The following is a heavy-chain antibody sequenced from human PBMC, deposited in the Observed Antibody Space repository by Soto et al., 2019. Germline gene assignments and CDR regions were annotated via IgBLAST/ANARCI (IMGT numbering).Heavy chain of an antibody. D-gene: IGHD6-19*01. J-gene: IGHJ3*02. CDR1: GGSISSSSYY. V-gene: IGHV4-39*01. Sequence: QLQLQESGPGLVKPSETLSLTCTVSGGSISSSSYYWGWIRQPPGKGLEWIGSIYYSGSTYYNPSLKSRVTISVDTSKNQFSLKLSSVTAADTAVYYCARQLSERAYSSGPGAFDIWGQGTMVTVSS. CDR3: ARQLSERAYSSGPGAFDI. CDR2: IYYSGST.